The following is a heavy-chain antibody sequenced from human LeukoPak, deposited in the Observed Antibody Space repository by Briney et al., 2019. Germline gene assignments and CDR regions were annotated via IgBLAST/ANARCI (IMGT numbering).Heavy chain of an antibody. CDR1: GFTFSSYS. D-gene: IGHD6-13*01. V-gene: IGHV3-48*01. Sequence: PGGSLRLSCAASGFTFSSYSMNWVRQAPGKGLEWVSYISSSSSTIYYADSVKGRFTISRDNSKNTLYLQMTSLRAEDTAVYYCAKDRVTAAGYYFDYWGQGTLVTVSS. J-gene: IGHJ4*02. CDR3: AKDRVTAAGYYFDY. CDR2: ISSSSSTI.